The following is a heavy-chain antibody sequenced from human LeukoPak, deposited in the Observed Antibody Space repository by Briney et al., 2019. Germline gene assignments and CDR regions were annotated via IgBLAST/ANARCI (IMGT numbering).Heavy chain of an antibody. V-gene: IGHV3-7*01. J-gene: IGHJ4*02. CDR3: ARDRLRFLEWSEDY. Sequence: GGSLRLSCAASGFTFSSYAMHWVRQAPGKGLEWVANIKQDGSEKYYVDSVKGRFTISRDNAKNSLYLQMNSLRAEDTAVYYCARDRLRFLEWSEDYWGQGTLVTVSS. CDR2: IKQDGSEK. CDR1: GFTFSSYA. D-gene: IGHD3-3*01.